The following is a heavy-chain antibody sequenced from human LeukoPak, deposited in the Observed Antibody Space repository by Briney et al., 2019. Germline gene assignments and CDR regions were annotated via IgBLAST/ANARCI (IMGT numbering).Heavy chain of an antibody. Sequence: PLETLSLTCTVSGGSISTYYWSWIRQPPGKGLEWIGYIYYSGSTNYNPSLKSRVTISVDTSKNQFSLKLSSVTAADTAVYYCARGGGSYDLDYWGQGTLVTVSS. CDR3: ARGGGSYDLDY. CDR1: GGSISTYY. V-gene: IGHV4-59*01. CDR2: IYYSGST. J-gene: IGHJ4*02. D-gene: IGHD1-26*01.